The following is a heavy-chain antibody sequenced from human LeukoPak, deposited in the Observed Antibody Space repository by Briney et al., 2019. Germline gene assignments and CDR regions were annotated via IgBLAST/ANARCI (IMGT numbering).Heavy chain of an antibody. CDR3: ARDSSSSWSYDAFDI. CDR1: GGSISSYY. CDR2: IYTSGST. D-gene: IGHD6-13*01. Sequence: PSETLSLTCTVSGGSISSYYWSWIRQPAGKGLEWIGRIYTSGSTNYNPSLKSRVTMSVDTSKNQFSLKLSSVTAADTAEYYCARDSSSSWSYDAFDIWGQGTMVTVSS. J-gene: IGHJ3*02. V-gene: IGHV4-4*07.